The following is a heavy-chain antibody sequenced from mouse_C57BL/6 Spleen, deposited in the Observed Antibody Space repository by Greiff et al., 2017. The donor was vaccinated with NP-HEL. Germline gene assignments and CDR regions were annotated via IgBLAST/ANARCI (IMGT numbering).Heavy chain of an antibody. V-gene: IGHV1-4*01. CDR3: ARSPTVVAKGYAMDY. CDR2: INPSSGYT. CDR1: GYTFTSYT. D-gene: IGHD1-1*01. J-gene: IGHJ4*01. Sequence: VKLMESGAELARPGASVKMSCKASGYTFTSYTMHWVKQRPGQGLEWIGYINPSSGYTKYNQKFKDKATLTADKSSSTAYMQLSSLTSEDSAVYYCARSPTVVAKGYAMDYWGQGTSVTVSS.